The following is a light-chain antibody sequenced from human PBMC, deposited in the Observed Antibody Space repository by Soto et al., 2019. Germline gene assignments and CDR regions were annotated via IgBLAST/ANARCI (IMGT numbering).Light chain of an antibody. CDR2: SNN. CDR1: SSNIGSNT. Sequence: QLVLTQPPSASGTPGQRVTISCSGSSSNIGSNTINWYQQLPETAPKLLIHSNNQRPSGVPDRFAGSKSGTSASLAISGLQSEDEADYYCAAWDDSLNGWVFGGGTKLTVL. CDR3: AAWDDSLNGWV. J-gene: IGLJ3*02. V-gene: IGLV1-44*01.